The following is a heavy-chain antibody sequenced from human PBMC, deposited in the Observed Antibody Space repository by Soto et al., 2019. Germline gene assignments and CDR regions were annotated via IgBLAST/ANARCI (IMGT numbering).Heavy chain of an antibody. CDR1: GGTFSSYA. V-gene: IGHV1-69*06. CDR2: IVPLFRTT. D-gene: IGHD6-13*01. J-gene: IGHJ6*02. Sequence: QVQLVQSGAEAKKPGSSVKVSCKTSGGTFSSYAISWVRQAPGQGLEWMGGIVPLFRTTNYAQKFQGRVTTTADTSTYTVYMALSGLRSRDTAVYYCARGGYSSTWSNLLDRSGLDVWGQGTTVTVSS. CDR3: ARGGYSSTWSNLLDRSGLDV.